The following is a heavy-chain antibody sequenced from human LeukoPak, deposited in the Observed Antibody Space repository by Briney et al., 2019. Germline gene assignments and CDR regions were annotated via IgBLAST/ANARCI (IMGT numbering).Heavy chain of an antibody. CDR1: GYTFTGYY. V-gene: IGHV1-2*02. D-gene: IGHD3-16*01. CDR3: ARYEPLLRYFQH. Sequence: GASVKVSCKASGYTFTGYYMHWVRQAPGQGLEWMGWINPNSGGTNYAQKFQGRVTMTRNTSISTAYMELSSLRSEDTAVYYCARYEPLLRYFQHWGQGTLVTVSS. CDR2: INPNSGGT. J-gene: IGHJ1*01.